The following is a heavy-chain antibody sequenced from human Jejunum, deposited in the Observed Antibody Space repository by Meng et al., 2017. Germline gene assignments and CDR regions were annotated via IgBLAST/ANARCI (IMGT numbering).Heavy chain of an antibody. V-gene: IGHV2-5*01. CDR3: ANSRDGAGYSDS. D-gene: IGHD5-24*01. Sequence: SGPTLVKPTQTLTLTCTFSGFSLSAGAVGVGWIRQPPGEALEWLALIFWNNDRRYSPSLKNRLTITKDTSKNQVVLTMTNMDPVDTATYYCANSRDGAGYSDSWGQGALVTVSS. CDR1: GFSLSAGAVG. J-gene: IGHJ4*02. CDR2: IFWNNDR.